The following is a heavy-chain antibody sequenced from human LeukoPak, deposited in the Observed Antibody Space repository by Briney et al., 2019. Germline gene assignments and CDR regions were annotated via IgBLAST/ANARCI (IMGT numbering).Heavy chain of an antibody. CDR1: GLTVRSNY. V-gene: IGHV3-53*01. CDR2: IYSSGST. D-gene: IGHD5-24*01. CDR3: TRTFLSGDGYKVGYFDY. Sequence: PGGSLRLSCAASGLTVRSNYMSWVRQAPGKGLEWVSLIYSSGSTYYADSVKGRFTISRDISKNTLFLQMNSLTAEDTAMYYCTRTFLSGDGYKVGYFDYWGLGTLVTVSS. J-gene: IGHJ4*02.